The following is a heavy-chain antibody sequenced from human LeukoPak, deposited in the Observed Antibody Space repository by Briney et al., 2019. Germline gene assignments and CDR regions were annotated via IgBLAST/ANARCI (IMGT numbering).Heavy chain of an antibody. CDR2: ISSSSSYI. CDR3: ARVKIYGSGTHGAFDI. CDR1: GFTFSSYS. J-gene: IGHJ3*02. D-gene: IGHD3-10*01. V-gene: IGHV3-21*01. Sequence: PGGSLRLSCAASGFTFSSYSMNWVRQAPGKGLEWVSSISSSSSYIYYADSVKGRFTISRDNAKNSLYLQMNSLRAEDTAVYYCARVKIYGSGTHGAFDIWGQGTMVTVSS.